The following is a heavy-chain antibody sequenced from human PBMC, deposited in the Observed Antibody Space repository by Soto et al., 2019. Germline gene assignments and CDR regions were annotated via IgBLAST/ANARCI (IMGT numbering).Heavy chain of an antibody. Sequence: GGSLRLSCAASGFTFSTYVMSWVRQAPGKGLEWVSHISGSGGNTYYADSVRGRFTISRDNSKNTLYLQMNGLRAEDTAVYFCAKALRYCSTTSCYGLSYFDYWGQGALVTVSS. J-gene: IGHJ4*02. CDR2: ISGSGGNT. CDR1: GFTFSTYV. D-gene: IGHD2-2*01. CDR3: AKALRYCSTTSCYGLSYFDY. V-gene: IGHV3-23*01.